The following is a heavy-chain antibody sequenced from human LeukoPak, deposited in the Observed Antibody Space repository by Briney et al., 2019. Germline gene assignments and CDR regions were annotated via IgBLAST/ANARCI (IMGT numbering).Heavy chain of an antibody. V-gene: IGHV3-48*03. CDR3: ARRSGIDY. J-gene: IGHJ4*02. CDR1: GFSFSSYE. Sequence: SGGSLRLSCAASGFSFSSYEMNWVRQAPGKGLEWVSYISGSGSTIYYADSVKGRFTISRDNAKNSLYLQMNSLRAEDTAVYYCARRSGIDYWGQGTLVTVSS. CDR2: ISGSGSTI.